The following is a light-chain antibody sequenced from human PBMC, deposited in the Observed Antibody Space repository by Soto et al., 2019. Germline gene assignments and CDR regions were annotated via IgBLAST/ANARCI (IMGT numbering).Light chain of an antibody. CDR3: QQYNNWPRA. V-gene: IGKV3-15*01. CDR1: QSVRSSY. CDR2: GAT. Sequence: ELVLTQSPGTLSLSPGERATLSCRASQSVRSSYLAWYQQKPGQAPRLLIHGATTRATGIPARFSGSGSGTEFTLTISSLQSEDFAVYYCQQYNNWPRAFGQGTKVDIK. J-gene: IGKJ1*01.